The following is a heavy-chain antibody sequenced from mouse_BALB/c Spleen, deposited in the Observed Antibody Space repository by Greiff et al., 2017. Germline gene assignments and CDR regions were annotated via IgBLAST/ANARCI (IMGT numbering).Heavy chain of an antibody. CDR3: ARSEGITTWFAY. D-gene: IGHD2-4*01. CDR2: ISSGSSTI. V-gene: IGHV5-17*02. Sequence: EVHLVESGGGLVQPGGSRKLSCAASGFTFSSFGMHWVRQAPEKGLEWVAYISSGSSTIYYADTVKGRFTISRDNPKNTLFLQMTSLRSEDTAMYYCARSEGITTWFAYWGQGTLVTVSA. CDR1: GFTFSSFG. J-gene: IGHJ3*01.